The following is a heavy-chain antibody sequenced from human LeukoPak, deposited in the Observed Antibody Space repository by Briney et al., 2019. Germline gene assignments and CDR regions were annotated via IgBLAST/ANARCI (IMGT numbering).Heavy chain of an antibody. Sequence: GGSLRLSCTASGFTFSDYWMHWVRQAPGKGLVWVSRIKTDGTDTYYADSVKGRFAISRDNAKNTLYLQMNSLRAEDTAVYYCARANLGVVNDFWGQGTQVIVSS. D-gene: IGHD3-3*01. V-gene: IGHV3-74*01. CDR1: GFTFSDYW. CDR2: IKTDGTDT. J-gene: IGHJ4*02. CDR3: ARANLGVVNDF.